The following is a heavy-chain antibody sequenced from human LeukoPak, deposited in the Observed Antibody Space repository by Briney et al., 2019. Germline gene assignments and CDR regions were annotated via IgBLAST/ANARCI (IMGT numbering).Heavy chain of an antibody. V-gene: IGHV3-23*01. CDR3: AKDRGIVVVVTADY. Sequence: GGSLRLSCAVSGFSVTNNYMSWVRQAPGKGLEWVSGISARGRSTYYADSVKGRFNISRDNSKNMLFLQMSTLRVEDTAIYYCAKDRGIVVVVTADYWGQGTQVTVSS. D-gene: IGHD2-21*01. CDR1: GFSVTNNY. J-gene: IGHJ4*02. CDR2: ISARGRST.